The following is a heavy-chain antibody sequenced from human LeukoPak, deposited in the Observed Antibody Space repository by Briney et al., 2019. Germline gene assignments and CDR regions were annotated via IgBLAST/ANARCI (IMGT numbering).Heavy chain of an antibody. CDR2: INHRGST. D-gene: IGHD3/OR15-3a*01. Sequence: PSETLSLTCAVYGGSFSGDYWSWIRQPPGKGLEWIGEINHRGSTNYNPSLKSRVTISVDRSKNQFSLKLSSLTAGDPAVYYCARAPAEFFDWLLYRHYYFDCWGQGTLVTVSS. J-gene: IGHJ4*02. V-gene: IGHV4-34*01. CDR1: GGSFSGDY. CDR3: ARAPAEFFDWLLYRHYYFDC.